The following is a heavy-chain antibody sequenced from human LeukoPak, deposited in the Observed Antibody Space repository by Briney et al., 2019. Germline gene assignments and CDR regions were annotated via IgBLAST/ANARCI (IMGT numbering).Heavy chain of an antibody. Sequence: SQTLSLTCAVSGGSISSGGYSWSWIRQHPGKGLEWIGYISHSGSTSYNPSLKSRVTISVDTSNNEFSLRLTSVTAADTAVYYCARGGYYYDTCGPFDYWGQGTLVTVSS. J-gene: IGHJ4*02. D-gene: IGHD3-22*01. CDR3: ARGGYYYDTCGPFDY. CDR2: ISHSGST. V-gene: IGHV4-31*11. CDR1: GGSISSGGYS.